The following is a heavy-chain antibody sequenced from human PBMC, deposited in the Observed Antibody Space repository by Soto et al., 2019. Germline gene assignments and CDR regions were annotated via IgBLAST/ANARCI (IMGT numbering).Heavy chain of an antibody. CDR1: GDTFTDFY. CDR3: ARRYRWFDP. V-gene: IGHV1-2*07. D-gene: IGHD3-9*01. CDR2: INPNSGVI. J-gene: IGHJ5*02. Sequence: GASVKVSCKASGDTFTDFYFHWVRQAPGQGLEWMGWINPNSGVINYAPKFRGRVTMTGDTSISTAYMELTSLTSDDTAVYYCARRYRWFDPWGQGTLVTVSS.